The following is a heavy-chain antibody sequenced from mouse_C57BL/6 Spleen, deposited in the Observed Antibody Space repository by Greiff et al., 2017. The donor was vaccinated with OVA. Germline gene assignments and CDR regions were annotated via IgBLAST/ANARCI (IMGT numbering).Heavy chain of an antibody. J-gene: IGHJ2*01. CDR1: GYTFTSSW. V-gene: IGHV1-69*01. CDR2: IDPSDSYT. D-gene: IGHD1-1*02. Sequence: QVQLQQPGAELVMPGASVKLSCKASGYTFTSSWMHWVKQRPGQGLAWIGEIDPSDSYTNYNQKFKGKSTLTVDKSSSTAYMQISSLTSEDSAVYYCARPHSVWWYFDYWGQGTTLTVSS. CDR3: ARPHSVWWYFDY.